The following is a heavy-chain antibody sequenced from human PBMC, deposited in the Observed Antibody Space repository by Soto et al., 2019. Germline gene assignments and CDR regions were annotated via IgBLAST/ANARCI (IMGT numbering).Heavy chain of an antibody. V-gene: IGHV3-23*01. J-gene: IGHJ3*02. D-gene: IGHD2-2*01. Sequence: PGESLKISCAASGFTFSSYAMSWVRQAPGKGLEWVSAISGSGGSTYYADSVKGRFTISRDNSKNTLYLQMNSLRAEDTAVYYCAKDQAKTIVVPAAMAKGAFDIWGQGTMVTVSS. CDR3: AKDQAKTIVVPAAMAKGAFDI. CDR2: ISGSGGST. CDR1: GFTFSSYA.